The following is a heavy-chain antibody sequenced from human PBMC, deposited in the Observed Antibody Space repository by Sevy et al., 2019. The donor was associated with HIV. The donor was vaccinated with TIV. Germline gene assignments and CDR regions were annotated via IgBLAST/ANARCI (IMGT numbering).Heavy chain of an antibody. CDR3: ARSLIITIFYFDY. CDR1: GGTFSSYA. CDR2: IIPIFGTA. Sequence: ASVKVSCKASGGTFSSYAISWVRQAPGQGLEWMGGIIPIFGTANYAQKFQGRVTITADESTSTAYTELSSLRSEDTAVYYCARSLIITIFYFDYWGQGTLVTVSS. V-gene: IGHV1-69*13. J-gene: IGHJ4*02. D-gene: IGHD3-3*01.